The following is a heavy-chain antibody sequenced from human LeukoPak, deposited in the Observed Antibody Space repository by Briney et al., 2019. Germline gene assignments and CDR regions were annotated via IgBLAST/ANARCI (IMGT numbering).Heavy chain of an antibody. J-gene: IGHJ4*02. V-gene: IGHV3-7*01. CDR3: ARLFGGVTTFDY. Sequence: SGGSLRLSCAASGFTFSAFWMSWVRQGPGKGLEWVASIKPDGSDSHHVDSVMGRFTISRDNAKNLLYLQMNSLSAEDTAVYYCARLFGGVTTFDYWGQGALVTASS. D-gene: IGHD4-17*01. CDR1: GFTFSAFW. CDR2: IKPDGSDS.